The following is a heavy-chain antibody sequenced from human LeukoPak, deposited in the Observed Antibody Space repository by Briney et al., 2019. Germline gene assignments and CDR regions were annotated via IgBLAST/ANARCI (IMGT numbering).Heavy chain of an antibody. Sequence: AGGSLRLSCAASGFTFSTDWMVWVRQAPGKGLEWLGRINTKSDGGTTDYAAPVKGRFTISRDDSKNTVYLQMNSLKTDDTAVYYCTTGLTFWGQGTLVTVSS. J-gene: IGHJ4*02. CDR3: TTGLTF. CDR2: INTKSDGGTT. V-gene: IGHV3-15*01. D-gene: IGHD2/OR15-2a*01. CDR1: GFTFSTDW.